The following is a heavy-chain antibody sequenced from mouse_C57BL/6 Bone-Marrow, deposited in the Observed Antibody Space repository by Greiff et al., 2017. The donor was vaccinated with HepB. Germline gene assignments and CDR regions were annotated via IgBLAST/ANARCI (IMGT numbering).Heavy chain of an antibody. CDR1: GYSITSGYY. CDR3: ARVYSNYVAMDY. D-gene: IGHD2-5*01. CDR2: ISYDGSN. V-gene: IGHV3-6*01. J-gene: IGHJ4*01. Sequence: EVQLQESGPGLVKPSQSLSLTCSVTGYSITSGYYWNWIRQFPGNKLEWMGYISYDGSNNYNPSLKNRISITRDTSKNQFFLKLNSVTTEDTATYYCARVYSNYVAMDYWGQGTSVTVSS.